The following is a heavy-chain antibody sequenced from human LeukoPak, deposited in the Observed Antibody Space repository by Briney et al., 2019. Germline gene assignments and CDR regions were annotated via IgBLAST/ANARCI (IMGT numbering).Heavy chain of an antibody. CDR3: AKDITIFGVVPCLDY. CDR2: ISWDGGST. Sequence: AGGSLRLSCAASGFTFDDYAMHWVRQAPGKGLEWVSLISWDGGSTYYADSVKGRFTISRDNSKNSLYLQMNSLRAEDTALYYCAKDITIFGVVPCLDYWGQGTLVTVSS. CDR1: GFTFDDYA. D-gene: IGHD3-3*01. V-gene: IGHV3-43D*04. J-gene: IGHJ4*02.